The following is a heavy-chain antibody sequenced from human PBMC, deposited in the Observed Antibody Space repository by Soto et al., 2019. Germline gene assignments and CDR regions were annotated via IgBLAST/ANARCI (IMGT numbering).Heavy chain of an antibody. Sequence: PGGSLRLSCAASGFTFSSYWMSWVRQAPGKGMEWVANIKQDGSEKYYVDSVKGRFTISRDNAKNSLYLQMNSLRAEDTAVYYCARGSADYGDYGGDYYYYYMDVWGKGTTVTVSS. CDR2: IKQDGSEK. CDR3: ARGSADYGDYGGDYYYYYMDV. CDR1: GFTFSSYW. V-gene: IGHV3-7*01. D-gene: IGHD4-17*01. J-gene: IGHJ6*03.